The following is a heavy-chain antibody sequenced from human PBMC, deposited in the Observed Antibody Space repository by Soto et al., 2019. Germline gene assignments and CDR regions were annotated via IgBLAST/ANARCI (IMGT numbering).Heavy chain of an antibody. CDR2: INHSGST. V-gene: IGHV4-34*01. D-gene: IGHD3-10*01. CDR1: GGSFSGYY. Sequence: QVQLQQWGAGLLKASETLSLTCAVYGGSFSGYYWSWIRQPPGKGLEWFGEINHSGSTNYNPSLKSRVTISVDTSKNQFSLKLSSVTAADTAVYYCASGITMVRGVTTYSYYYCRSVWGNGTTVTVSS. CDR3: ASGITMVRGVTTYSYYYCRSV. J-gene: IGHJ6*03.